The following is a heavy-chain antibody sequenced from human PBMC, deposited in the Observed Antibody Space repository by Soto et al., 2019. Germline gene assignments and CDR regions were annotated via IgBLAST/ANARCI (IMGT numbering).Heavy chain of an antibody. CDR3: AKERTTIFGVVTYYVDN. Sequence: HVQLVESGGGVIQPGKSLRLSCAASGFTFSSYAMHWVRQAPGKGLEWVAFISYHGSHNYYADSVKGRFTISRDNSKNTLYLQMNSLRPEDTAVYFCAKERTTIFGVVTYYVDNWGQGTLVTVSS. D-gene: IGHD3-3*01. CDR1: GFTFSSYA. V-gene: IGHV3-30*18. J-gene: IGHJ4*02. CDR2: ISYHGSHN.